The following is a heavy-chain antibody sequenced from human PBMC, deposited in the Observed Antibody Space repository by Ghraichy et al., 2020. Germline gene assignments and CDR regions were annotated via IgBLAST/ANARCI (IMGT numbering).Heavy chain of an antibody. J-gene: IGHJ6*02. CDR1: GGSISSSSYY. V-gene: IGHV4-39*01. CDR2: IYYSGST. CDR3: AKRDESVQGDYYGMDV. Sequence: SETLSLTCTVSGGSISSSSYYWGWIRQPPGKGLEWIGSIYYSGSTYYNPSLKIRVTISVDTSKNQFSLKLSSVTAADTAVYYCAKRDESVQGDYYGMDVWGQGTTVTVSS. D-gene: IGHD3-10*01.